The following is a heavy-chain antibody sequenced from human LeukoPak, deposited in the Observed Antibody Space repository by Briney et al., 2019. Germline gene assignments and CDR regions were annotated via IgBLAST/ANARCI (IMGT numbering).Heavy chain of an antibody. Sequence: SETLSLTCAVYGGSFSGYYWSWIRQPPGKGLEWIGGINHSGSTKYNPSLKSRVTISVDTSKNQFSLKLSSVTAADTAVYYCARGRRRLAAAGDYWGQGTLVTVSS. CDR3: ARGRRRLAAAGDY. CDR1: GGSFSGYY. CDR2: INHSGST. V-gene: IGHV4-34*01. J-gene: IGHJ4*02. D-gene: IGHD6-13*01.